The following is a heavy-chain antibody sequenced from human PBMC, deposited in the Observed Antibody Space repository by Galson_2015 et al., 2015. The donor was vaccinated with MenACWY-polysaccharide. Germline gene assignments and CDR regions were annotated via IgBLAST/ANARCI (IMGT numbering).Heavy chain of an antibody. D-gene: IGHD2-8*01. CDR3: ARAAYCTHYCYYYYYMDV. V-gene: IGHV1-46*01. J-gene: IGHJ6*03. CDR2: VKPSGGPP. Sequence: SVKVSCKASGYTFTNYYIHWVRQAPGLGLEWMGVVKPSGGPPIPEQKFQGRVTMTSDTSTSTVYMEVRSLGSDDTAIYYCARAAYCTHYCYYYYYMDVWGKGTTVTVSS. CDR1: GYTFTNYY.